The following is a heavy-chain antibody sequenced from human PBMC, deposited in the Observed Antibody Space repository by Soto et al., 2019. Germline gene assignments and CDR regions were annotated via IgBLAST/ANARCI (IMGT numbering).Heavy chain of an antibody. CDR3: ARDLGATGDY. D-gene: IGHD3-3*01. Sequence: QVQLFQSGAEVKKPGASVKVSCKASGYTFTSYYMHWVRQAPRQGLEWMGIINPSGGSTSYAQKCQCRVTMTMDTSTSTVYMELSSRRSEDTAVYYCARDLGATGDYWGQGTLVTVSS. CDR1: GYTFTSYY. V-gene: IGHV1-46*01. J-gene: IGHJ4*02. CDR2: INPSGGST.